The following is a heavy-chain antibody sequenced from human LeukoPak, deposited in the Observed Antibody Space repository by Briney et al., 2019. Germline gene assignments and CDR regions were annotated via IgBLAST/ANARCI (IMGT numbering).Heavy chain of an antibody. CDR1: GFTFSSYA. CDR3: ARALSNSVILDY. V-gene: IGHV3-23*01. J-gene: IGHJ4*02. CDR2: ISGSGGST. D-gene: IGHD2-2*01. Sequence: PGGSLRLSCAASGFTFSSYAMSWVRQAPGKGLEWVSAISGSGGSTYYADSVKGRFTISRDNSKNTLYLQMNSLRAEDTAVYYCARALSNSVILDYWGQGTLVTVSS.